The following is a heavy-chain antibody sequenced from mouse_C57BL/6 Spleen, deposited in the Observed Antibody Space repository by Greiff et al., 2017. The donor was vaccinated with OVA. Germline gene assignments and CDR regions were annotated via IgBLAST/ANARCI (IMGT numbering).Heavy chain of an antibody. V-gene: IGHV5-17*01. CDR3: ARIYDGYHGYFDV. D-gene: IGHD2-3*01. J-gene: IGHJ1*03. CDR1: GFTFSDYG. Sequence: EVQGVESGGGLVKPGGSLKLSCAASGFTFSDYGMHWVRQAPEKGLEWVAYISSGSSTIYYADTVKGRFTISRDNAKNTLFLQMTSLRSEDTAMYYCARIYDGYHGYFDVWGTGTTVTVSS. CDR2: ISSGSSTI.